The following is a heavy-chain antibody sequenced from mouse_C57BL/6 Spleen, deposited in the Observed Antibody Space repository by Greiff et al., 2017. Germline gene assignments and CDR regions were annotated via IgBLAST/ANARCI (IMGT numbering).Heavy chain of an antibody. CDR1: GYTFTSYW. CDR2: IDPSDSYT. D-gene: IGHD2-3*01. J-gene: IGHJ2*01. V-gene: IGHV1-69*01. Sequence: VQLQQPGAELVMPGASVKLSCKASGYTFTSYWMHWVKQRPGQGLEWIGEIDPSDSYTNYNQKFKGKSTLTVDTSSSTAYMQRSSLTSEDSAVYYCARHDGYLDYWGQGTTLTVSS. CDR3: ARHDGYLDY.